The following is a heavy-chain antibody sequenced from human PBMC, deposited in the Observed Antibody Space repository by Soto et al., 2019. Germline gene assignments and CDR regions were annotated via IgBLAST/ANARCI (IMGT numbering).Heavy chain of an antibody. V-gene: IGHV1-2*02. CDR2: INHNSGGT. D-gene: IGHD3-9*01. J-gene: IGHJ5*02. CDR1: GYTFTGYY. Sequence: ASVKVSCKAPGYTFTGYYMHWVRQAPGQGLEGMGWINHNSGGTNYAQRFQGRVTMTRDTSLSTAYMELSRLRSDDTAVYYCAREGYDILTVYYVCNRFDPWGQGTLVPVS. CDR3: AREGYDILTVYYVCNRFDP.